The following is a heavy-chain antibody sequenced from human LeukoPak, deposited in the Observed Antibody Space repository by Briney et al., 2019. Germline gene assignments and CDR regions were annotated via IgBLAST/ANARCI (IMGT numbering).Heavy chain of an antibody. CDR1: GFTFSSYA. CDR2: ISYDGSNK. V-gene: IGHV3-30-3*01. CDR3: ARGHALGQFDY. D-gene: IGHD3-3*02. J-gene: IGHJ4*02. Sequence: PGGSLRLSCAASGFTFSSYAMHWVRQAPGKGLEWVAVISYDGSNKYYADSVKGRFTISRDDSKNTLYLQMNSLRAEDTAVYYCARGHALGQFDYWGQGTLVTVSS.